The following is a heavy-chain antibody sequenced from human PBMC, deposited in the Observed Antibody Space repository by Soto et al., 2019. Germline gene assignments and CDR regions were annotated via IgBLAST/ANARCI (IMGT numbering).Heavy chain of an antibody. CDR3: ARGRPVDH. J-gene: IGHJ4*02. CDR2: ISNSATTI. CDR1: GFTFSSYS. Sequence: GGSLRLSCAASGFTFSSYSMNWVRQAPGKGLEWVSYISNSATTIYYADSVKGRFTISRDKAKNSLDLQMNSLRAEDTAVYYCARGRPVDHWGQGTLVTVSS. V-gene: IGHV3-48*01.